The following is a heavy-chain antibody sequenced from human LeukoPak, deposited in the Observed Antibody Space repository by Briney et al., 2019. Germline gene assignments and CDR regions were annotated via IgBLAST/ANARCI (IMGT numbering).Heavy chain of an antibody. Sequence: GGSLRLSCAASGFPFSSYWMAWVRQAPGKGLEWVASIKQDGGETFYVDSVEGRFTISRDNAKNSLYLQMNSLRAEDTAVYYCARGSGSYSGGMDVWGQGTTVTVSS. CDR3: ARGSGSYSGGMDV. CDR2: IKQDGGET. V-gene: IGHV3-7*04. J-gene: IGHJ6*02. CDR1: GFPFSSYW. D-gene: IGHD3-10*01.